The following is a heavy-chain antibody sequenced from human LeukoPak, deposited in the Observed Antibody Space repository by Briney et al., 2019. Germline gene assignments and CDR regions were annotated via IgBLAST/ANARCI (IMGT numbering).Heavy chain of an antibody. CDR3: ARDKVVGPSNFDY. J-gene: IGHJ4*02. CDR1: GFTFTNAW. CDR2: IKQDGSEK. Sequence: GGSLRLSCAASGFTFTNAWMSWVRQAPGKGLEWVANIKQDGSEKYYVDSVKGRFTISRDNAKNSLYLQMNSLRAEDTAVYYCARDKVVGPSNFDYWGQGTLVTVSS. D-gene: IGHD1-26*01. V-gene: IGHV3-7*01.